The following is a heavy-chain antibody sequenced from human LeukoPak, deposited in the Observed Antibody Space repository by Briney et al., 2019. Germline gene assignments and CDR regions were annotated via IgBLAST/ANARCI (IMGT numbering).Heavy chain of an antibody. D-gene: IGHD3-3*01. CDR2: IYYSGST. J-gene: IGHJ4*02. CDR3: ARQVSSITIFRGPTYYFDY. V-gene: IGHV4-31*03. CDR1: GGSTSSGGYY. Sequence: SETLSLTCTVSGGSTSSGGYYWSWIRQHPGKGLEWIGYIYYSGSTYYNPSLKSRVTISVDTSKNQFSLKLSSVTAPDTAVYYCARQVSSITIFRGPTYYFDYWGQGTLVTVSS.